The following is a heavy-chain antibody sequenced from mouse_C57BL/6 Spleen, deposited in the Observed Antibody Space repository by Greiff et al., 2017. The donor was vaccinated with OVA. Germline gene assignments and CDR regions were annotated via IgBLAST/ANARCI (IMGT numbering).Heavy chain of an antibody. Sequence: QVQLQQSGAELVKPGASVKLSCKASGYTFTSYWMQWVKQRPGQGLEWIGEIDPSDSYTNYNQKFKGKATLTVDTSSSTAYMQLSSLTSEDSAVYYCARSGLLYFFDYWGQGTTLTVSS. CDR3: ARSGLLYFFDY. J-gene: IGHJ2*01. V-gene: IGHV1-50*01. CDR1: GYTFTSYW. CDR2: IDPSDSYT. D-gene: IGHD2-12*01.